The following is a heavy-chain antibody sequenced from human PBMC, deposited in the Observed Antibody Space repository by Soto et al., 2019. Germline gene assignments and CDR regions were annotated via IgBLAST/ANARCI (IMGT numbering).Heavy chain of an antibody. Sequence: SETLXLTCTVSGGSISSGVYYWSWIRQHPGKGLEWIGYIYYSGSTYYNPSLKSRVTISVDTSKNQFSLKLSSVTAADTAVYYCAVRDDFWSGPLYGMDVWGQGTTVTVSS. CDR2: IYYSGST. CDR3: AVRDDFWSGPLYGMDV. V-gene: IGHV4-31*03. J-gene: IGHJ6*02. D-gene: IGHD3-3*01. CDR1: GGSISSGVYY.